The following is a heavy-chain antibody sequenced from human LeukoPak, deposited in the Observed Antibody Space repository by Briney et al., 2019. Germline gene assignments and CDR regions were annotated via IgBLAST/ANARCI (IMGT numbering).Heavy chain of an antibody. CDR3: ARGNGPGSFLIDY. D-gene: IGHD3-10*01. CDR1: GFTFSSYA. Sequence: GRSLRLSCAASGFTFSSYAMHWVRQAPGKGLEWVAIISNDGSRTYDSNSVKGRFTISRDNSRNTLYPQMISLRPEDTAVYYCARGNGPGSFLIDYWGQGTLVTVSS. CDR2: ISNDGSRT. J-gene: IGHJ4*02. V-gene: IGHV3-30*04.